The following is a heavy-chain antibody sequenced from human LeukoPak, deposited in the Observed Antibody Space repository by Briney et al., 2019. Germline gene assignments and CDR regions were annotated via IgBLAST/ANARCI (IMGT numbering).Heavy chain of an antibody. CDR1: GFTFSSYA. CDR2: ISHSGAST. CDR3: ARDLYGSGSQH. Sequence: GGSLRLSYAASGFTFSSYAMNWVRQAPGKGLEWVSAISHSGASTYYADSVKGRFTISRDNSKNSLYLQMNSLRAEDTAVYYCARDLYGSGSQHWGQGTLVTVSS. D-gene: IGHD3-10*01. J-gene: IGHJ4*02. V-gene: IGHV3-23*01.